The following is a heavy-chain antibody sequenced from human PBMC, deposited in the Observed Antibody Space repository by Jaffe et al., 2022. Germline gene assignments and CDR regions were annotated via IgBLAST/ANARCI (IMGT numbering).Heavy chain of an antibody. CDR3: ARLTSITGTTIDAFDI. CDR2: INPNSGGT. V-gene: IGHV1-2*02. Sequence: QVQLVQSGAEVKKPGASVKVSCKASGYTFTGYYMHWVRQAPGQGLEWMGWINPNSGGTNYAQKFQGRVTMTRDTSISTAYMELSRLRSDDTAVYYCARLTSITGTTIDAFDIWGQGTMVTVSS. J-gene: IGHJ3*02. CDR1: GYTFTGYY. D-gene: IGHD1-20*01.